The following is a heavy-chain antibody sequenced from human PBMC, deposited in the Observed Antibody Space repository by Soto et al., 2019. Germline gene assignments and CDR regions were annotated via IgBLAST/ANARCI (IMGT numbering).Heavy chain of an antibody. Sequence: QVQLVESGGGVVQPGRSLRLSCAASGFTFSSFDIHWVRQAPGKGLEWVAGISYDGRSEYSVDSVKGRFTISRDNSKNTLYLQMNGVRAEDTAMYYCAKDQVTEDVYHYYGMDVWGQGTTVTVSS. CDR2: ISYDGRSE. D-gene: IGHD3-10*01. J-gene: IGHJ6*02. CDR3: AKDQVTEDVYHYYGMDV. V-gene: IGHV3-30*18. CDR1: GFTFSSFD.